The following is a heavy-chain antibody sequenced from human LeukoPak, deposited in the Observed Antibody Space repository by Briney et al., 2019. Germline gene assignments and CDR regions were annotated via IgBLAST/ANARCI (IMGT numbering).Heavy chain of an antibody. CDR2: ISGSGGST. J-gene: IGHJ4*02. D-gene: IGHD6-6*01. V-gene: IGHV3-23*01. Sequence: GGSLRLSCEASGFSFSSYAVSWVRQAPGKGLEWVLGISGSGGSTSYADSVKGRFRISRDNSKNTLYLQMNSLRVEDTALYYCAKGSSSSRPYYFDYWGQGALVTVSS. CDR1: GFSFSSYA. CDR3: AKGSSSSRPYYFDY.